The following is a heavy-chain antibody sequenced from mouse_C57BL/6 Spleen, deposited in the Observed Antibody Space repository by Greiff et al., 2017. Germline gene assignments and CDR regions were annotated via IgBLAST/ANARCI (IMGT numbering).Heavy chain of an antibody. D-gene: IGHD2-3*01. CDR3: ARSSGYYSYAMDY. CDR1: GYTFTSYW. Sequence: VQLQQPGAELVRPGSSVKLSCKASGYTFTSYWMPWVKQRPIQGLEWIGNIDPSDSETHYNQKFKDKATLTVDKSSSTAYMQLSSLTSEDSAVYDCARSSGYYSYAMDYWGQGTSVTVSS. V-gene: IGHV1-52*01. CDR2: IDPSDSET. J-gene: IGHJ4*01.